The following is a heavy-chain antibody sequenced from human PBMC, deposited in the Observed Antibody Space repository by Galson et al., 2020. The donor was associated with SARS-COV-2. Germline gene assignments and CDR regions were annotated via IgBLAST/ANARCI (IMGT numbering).Heavy chain of an antibody. CDR2: INHRGST. J-gene: IGHJ6*03. D-gene: IGHD3-22*01. Sequence: SETLSLTCAVYGGSFSTYYWTWLRQPPGKGLEWIGDINHRGSTNYNPSLKSRVTISVDTSKNQFSLKLSSVTAADTAVYYCARGVVTRSGYYLSYYYYYMDVWGNGTTVTVSS. CDR1: GGSFSTYY. CDR3: ARGVVTRSGYYLSYYYYYMDV. V-gene: IGHV4-34*01.